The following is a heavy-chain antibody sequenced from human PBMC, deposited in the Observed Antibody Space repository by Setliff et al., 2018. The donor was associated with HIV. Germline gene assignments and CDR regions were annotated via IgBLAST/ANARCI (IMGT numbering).Heavy chain of an antibody. J-gene: IGHJ4*02. CDR1: GVTFSSYA. CDR3: ARDISPQGVGATVVY. Sequence: SVKVSCKASGVTFSSYAISWVRQAPGQGLEWMGGIIPILGIANYAQKFQGRVTITADESTSTAYMELSSLRSEDTAVYYCARDISPQGVGATVVYWGQGTLVTVSS. CDR2: IIPILGIA. D-gene: IGHD1-26*01. V-gene: IGHV1-69*10.